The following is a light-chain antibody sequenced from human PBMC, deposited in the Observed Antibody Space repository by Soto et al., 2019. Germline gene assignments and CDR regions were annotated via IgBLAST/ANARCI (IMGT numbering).Light chain of an antibody. CDR2: TAS. V-gene: IGKV1-27*01. CDR3: MQGGHWPWT. J-gene: IGKJ1*01. Sequence: DIQMTQSPSSLSASVGDRVTITCRASQDISNYLAWYQQKPGKVPELLIYTASTLQSGVPSRFSGSGSGTDFTLKITRVEAEDVGTYYCMQGGHWPWTFGQGTKVEIK. CDR1: QDISNY.